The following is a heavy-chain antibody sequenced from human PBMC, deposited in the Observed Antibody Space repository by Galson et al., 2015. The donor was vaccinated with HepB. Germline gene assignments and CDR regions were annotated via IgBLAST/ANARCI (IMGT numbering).Heavy chain of an antibody. CDR1: GFTFSSYG. J-gene: IGHJ4*02. V-gene: IGHV3-30*18. CDR2: ISYDGSNK. CDR3: AKPYSGYDSRASLDY. D-gene: IGHD5-12*01. Sequence: SLRLSCAASGFTFSSYGMHWVRQAPGKGLEWVAVISYDGSNKYYADSVKGRFTISRDNSKNTLYLQMNSLRAEDTAVYYCAKPYSGYDSRASLDYWGQGTLVTVSS.